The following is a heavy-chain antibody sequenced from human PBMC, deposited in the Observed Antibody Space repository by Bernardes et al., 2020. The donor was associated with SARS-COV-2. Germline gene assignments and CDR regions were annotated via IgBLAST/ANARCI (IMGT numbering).Heavy chain of an antibody. CDR3: ANAGGY. CDR1: GFTFDDYA. V-gene: IGHV3-9*01. CDR2: ISWNSGSI. Sequence: CLRLSCAASGFTFDDYAMHWVRQAPGKGLEWVSGISWNSGSIGYADSVKGRFTISRDNAKNSLYLQMNSLRAEDTALYYCANAGGYWGQGTLVTVSS. J-gene: IGHJ4*02.